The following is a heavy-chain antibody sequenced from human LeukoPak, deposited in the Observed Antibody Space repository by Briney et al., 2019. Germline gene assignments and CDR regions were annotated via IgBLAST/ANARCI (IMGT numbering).Heavy chain of an antibody. D-gene: IGHD5-12*01. CDR3: AKCRDIVAPFDY. J-gene: IGHJ4*02. CDR1: GFTFSSYA. V-gene: IGHV3-23*01. Sequence: GGSLRLSCAASGFTFSSYAMSWVRQAPGKGLEWVSVISGSGGSTYYADSVKGRFTISRDNSKHPLYLHMNSLRAEDTAVYYCAKCRDIVAPFDYWGQGTLVTVSS. CDR2: ISGSGGST.